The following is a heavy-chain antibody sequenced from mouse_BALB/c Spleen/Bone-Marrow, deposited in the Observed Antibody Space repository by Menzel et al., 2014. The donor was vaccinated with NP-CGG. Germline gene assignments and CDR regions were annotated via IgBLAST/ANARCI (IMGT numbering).Heavy chain of an antibody. V-gene: IGHV1-54*01. Sequence: QVQLQQPGAELVRPGTSVKVSCKASGYAFTNYLIEWVKQRPGQGLEWIGVINPGSGGTNYNEKFKGKATLTADKSSSTAYMQLSSLTSDDSVVYFCARWDYAMDYWGQGTSVTVSS. CDR1: GYAFTNYL. J-gene: IGHJ4*01. CDR2: INPGSGGT. CDR3: ARWDYAMDY.